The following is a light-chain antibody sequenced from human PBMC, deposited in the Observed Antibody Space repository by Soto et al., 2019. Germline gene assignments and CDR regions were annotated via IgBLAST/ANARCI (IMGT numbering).Light chain of an antibody. CDR3: QQYNNWPRT. J-gene: IGKJ1*01. V-gene: IGKV3-15*01. CDR1: QSVSSD. Sequence: EIVMTQSPATLYVSPGERATLSCRASQSVSSDLAWYHQKPGQAPRLLIYGASTRATGIPARFSGSGSGTEFTLTINSLQSEDFAVYYCQQYNNWPRTFGQGNKGVI. CDR2: GAS.